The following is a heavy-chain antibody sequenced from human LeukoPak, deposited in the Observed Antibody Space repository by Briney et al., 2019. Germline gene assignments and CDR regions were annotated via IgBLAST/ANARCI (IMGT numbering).Heavy chain of an antibody. CDR3: ARQDSSGYEDY. V-gene: IGHV4-34*01. CDR2: TNHSGST. J-gene: IGHJ4*02. D-gene: IGHD3-22*01. CDR1: GGSFSGYY. Sequence: SETLSLTCAVYGGSFSGYYWSWIRQPPGKGLEWIGETNHSGSTNYNPSLKSRVTISVDTSKNQFSLKLSSVTAADTAVYYCARQDSSGYEDYWGQGTLVTVSS.